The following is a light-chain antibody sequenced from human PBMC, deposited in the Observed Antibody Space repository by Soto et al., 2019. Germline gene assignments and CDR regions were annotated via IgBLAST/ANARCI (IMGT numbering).Light chain of an antibody. CDR1: QSINSR. CDR2: EAS. Sequence: DIQMTQSPSTLSASVGDRVTITCRASQSINSRLAWYQQKPGKAPKLLIYEASSLQSGVPTRFSGSGSGTEITLTISSLQPDDFATYYCQHYYAYPLTFGGGTKVDI. J-gene: IGKJ4*01. CDR3: QHYYAYPLT. V-gene: IGKV1-5*03.